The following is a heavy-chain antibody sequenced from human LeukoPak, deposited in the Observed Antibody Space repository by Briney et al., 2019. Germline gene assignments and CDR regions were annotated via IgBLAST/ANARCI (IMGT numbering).Heavy chain of an antibody. Sequence: PSETLSLTCTVSGGSISSGDYYWSWIRQPPGKGLEWIGYIYYSGSTSYNPSLKSRVTILVDTSKNQLSLKLSSVTAADTAVYYCARGGYSYGFDCWGQGTLVTVSS. D-gene: IGHD5-18*01. J-gene: IGHJ4*02. CDR3: ARGGYSYGFDC. CDR1: GGSISSGDYY. CDR2: IYYSGST. V-gene: IGHV4-30-4*08.